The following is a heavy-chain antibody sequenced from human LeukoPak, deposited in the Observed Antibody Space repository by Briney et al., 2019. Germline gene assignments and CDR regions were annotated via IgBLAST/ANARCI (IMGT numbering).Heavy chain of an antibody. CDR3: AGVPSSGWYFRDDY. J-gene: IGHJ4*02. Sequence: GASVKVSCKASGYTFTGYYMHWVRQAPGQGLEWMGWIIPNSGGTNYAQKFQGRVTMTRDTSISTAYMELSRLRSDDTAVYYCAGVPSSGWYFRDDYWGQGTLVTVSS. CDR2: IIPNSGGT. CDR1: GYTFTGYY. D-gene: IGHD6-19*01. V-gene: IGHV1-2*02.